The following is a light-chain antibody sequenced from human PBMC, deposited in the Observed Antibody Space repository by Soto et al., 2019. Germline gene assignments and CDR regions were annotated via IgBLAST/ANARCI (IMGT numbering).Light chain of an antibody. V-gene: IGKV3-20*01. CDR1: QSVSSSY. J-gene: IGKJ1*01. CDR2: GAS. CDR3: QQYDNSPQT. Sequence: EIVLTQSPGTLSLSPGERATLSCRASQSVSSSYLAWYQQKPGQAPRLLIYGASSRATGSPDRFSGSGSGTDFTLTISRLEPEDFAVYYCQQYDNSPQTFGQGTKVEIK.